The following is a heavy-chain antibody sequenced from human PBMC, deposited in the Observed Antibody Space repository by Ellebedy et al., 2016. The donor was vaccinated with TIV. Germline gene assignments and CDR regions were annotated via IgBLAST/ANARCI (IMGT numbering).Heavy chain of an antibody. CDR2: ISSSSSYI. V-gene: IGHV3-21*01. J-gene: IGHJ4*02. Sequence: GGSLKISXAASGFTFSSYSMNWVRQAPGKGLEWVSSISSSSSYIYYADSVKGRFTISRDNAKNSLYLQMNSLRAEDTAVYYCARAPRGTVTTWIDYWGQGTLVTVSS. CDR3: ARAPRGTVTTWIDY. D-gene: IGHD4-17*01. CDR1: GFTFSSYS.